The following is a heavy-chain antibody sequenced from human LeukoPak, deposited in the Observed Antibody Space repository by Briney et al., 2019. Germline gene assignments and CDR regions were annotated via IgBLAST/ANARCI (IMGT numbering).Heavy chain of an antibody. CDR3: ARMGDYYYYYGMDV. Sequence: GGSLRLSCAASGFTVSSNYMSWVRQAPGKGLEWVSVIYSGGSTYYADSVKGRFTISRDNSKNTLYLKMNSLRAEDTAVYYCARMGDYYYYYGMDVWGQGTTVTVSS. CDR2: IYSGGST. CDR1: GFTVSSNY. J-gene: IGHJ6*02. V-gene: IGHV3-53*01. D-gene: IGHD3-16*01.